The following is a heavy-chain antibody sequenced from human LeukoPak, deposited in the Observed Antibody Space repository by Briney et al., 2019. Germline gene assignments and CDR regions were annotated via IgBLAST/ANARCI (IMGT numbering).Heavy chain of an antibody. V-gene: IGHV4-4*07. CDR2: IYTSGST. J-gene: IGHJ4*02. D-gene: IGHD6-13*01. CDR1: GGSISSYY. CDR3: AKNVAAAGPYFDY. Sequence: SETLSLTCTVSGGSISSYYWSWIRQPAGKGLEWIGRIYTSGSTNYNPSLKGRVAMSVDTSKNQFSLKLSSVTAADTAVYYCAKNVAAAGPYFDYWGQGTLVTVSS.